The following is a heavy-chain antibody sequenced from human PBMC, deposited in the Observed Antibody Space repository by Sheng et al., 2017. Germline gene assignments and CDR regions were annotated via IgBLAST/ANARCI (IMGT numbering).Heavy chain of an antibody. CDR3: AKLNWFEGGRGDPGY. V-gene: IGHV3-33*03. J-gene: IGHJ4*02. CDR1: GFTFNNHP. D-gene: IGHD3-10*01. CDR2: ISYDGSET. Sequence: QVQLVESGGGVVQPGRSLRLSCAASGFTFNNHPMHWVRQAPGKGLECVGVISYDGSETYYADSVKGRFSISRDSSRNIVYLQMNSLRAEDTAVYFCAKLNWFEGGRGDPGYWGQGTLVTVSS.